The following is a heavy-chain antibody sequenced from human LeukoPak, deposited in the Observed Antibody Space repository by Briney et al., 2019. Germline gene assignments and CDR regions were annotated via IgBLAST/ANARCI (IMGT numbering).Heavy chain of an antibody. V-gene: IGHV3-30*02. CDR1: GFTFSSYG. Sequence: VGSLRLSCAASGFTFSSYGMHWVRQGPGKGLEWVAFIRNDGSHKYYADSVKGRFTISRDNSKNTLYLQMNSLRADDTAVYYCAKAGGSSWDLFDYWGQGTLVTVSS. CDR3: AKAGGSSWDLFDY. J-gene: IGHJ4*02. D-gene: IGHD6-13*01. CDR2: IRNDGSHK.